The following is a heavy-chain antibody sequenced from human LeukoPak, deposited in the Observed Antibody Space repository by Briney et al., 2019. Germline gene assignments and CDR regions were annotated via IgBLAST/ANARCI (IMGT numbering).Heavy chain of an antibody. V-gene: IGHV3-30*18. D-gene: IGHD3-3*01. Sequence: GGSLRLSCAASGFTFGSYGMHWVRQAPGKGLEWVAVISYDGSNKYYADSVKGRFTISRDNSKNTLYLQMNSLRAEDTAVYYCAKARLRGYYTDYYYYGMDVWGQGTTVTVSS. J-gene: IGHJ6*02. CDR2: ISYDGSNK. CDR3: AKARLRGYYTDYYYYGMDV. CDR1: GFTFGSYG.